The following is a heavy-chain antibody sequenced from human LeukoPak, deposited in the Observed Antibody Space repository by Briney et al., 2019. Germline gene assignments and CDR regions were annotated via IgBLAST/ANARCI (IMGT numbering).Heavy chain of an antibody. CDR2: TYSDGSST. CDR1: GFTFSSYW. J-gene: IGHJ4*02. Sequence: GGSLRLSCAASGFTFSSYWMHWVRQAPGKGLVWVSHTYSDGSSTGYADSVKGRFTISRDNAKNTLYLQMNSLRAEDTAVYYCVRDGYNSGPDFDFWGQGTLVTVSS. D-gene: IGHD6-19*01. CDR3: VRDGYNSGPDFDF. V-gene: IGHV3-74*01.